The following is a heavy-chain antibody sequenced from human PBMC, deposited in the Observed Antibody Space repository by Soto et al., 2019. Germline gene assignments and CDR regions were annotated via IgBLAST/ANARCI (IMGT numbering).Heavy chain of an antibody. Sequence: PGGSLRLSCAASGFNFSSYAMSWVRQAPGKGLEWVSAISGSGGSTYYADSVKGRFTISRDNSKNTLYLQMNSLRAEDTAVYYCAKVGCSSTSCYESGSHYYYYGMDVWGQGTTVTVSS. J-gene: IGHJ6*02. CDR1: GFNFSSYA. CDR3: AKVGCSSTSCYESGSHYYYYGMDV. D-gene: IGHD2-2*01. CDR2: ISGSGGST. V-gene: IGHV3-23*01.